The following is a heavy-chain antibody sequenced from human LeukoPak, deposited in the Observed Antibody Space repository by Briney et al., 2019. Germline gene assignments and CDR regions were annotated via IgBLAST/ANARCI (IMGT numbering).Heavy chain of an antibody. J-gene: IGHJ4*02. D-gene: IGHD1-26*01. CDR1: GFTFSTYS. CDR3: ARSRSYPREFFDY. Sequence: PGGSLRLSCAASGFTFSTYSMNWVRQAPGKGLKWVSYISSRSSTIYYADSVKGRFTISRDNAKNSVYLQMNSLRAEDTAVYYCARSRSYPREFFDYWGQGTLVTVSS. V-gene: IGHV3-48*01. CDR2: ISSRSSTI.